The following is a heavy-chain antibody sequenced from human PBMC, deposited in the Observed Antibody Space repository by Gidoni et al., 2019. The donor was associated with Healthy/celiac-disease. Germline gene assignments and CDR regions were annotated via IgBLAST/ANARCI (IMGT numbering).Heavy chain of an antibody. CDR3: ARGGEKWELLHFQH. J-gene: IGHJ1*01. V-gene: IGHV4-34*01. Sequence: QVQLQQWGAGLLKPSETLSLTCAVYGGSFSGYYWSWIRQPPGKGLEWIGEINHSGSTNYNPSLKSRVTISVDTSKNQFSLKLSSVTAADTAVYYCARGGEKWELLHFQHWGQGTLVTVSS. CDR1: GGSFSGYY. D-gene: IGHD1-26*01. CDR2: INHSGST.